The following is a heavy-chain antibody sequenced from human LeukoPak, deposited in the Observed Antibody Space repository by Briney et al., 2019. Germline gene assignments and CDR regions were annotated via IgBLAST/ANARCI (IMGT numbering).Heavy chain of an antibody. CDR1: GFTFSSYD. J-gene: IGHJ2*01. CDR2: ISSSSSYI. CDR3: ARDGLAAATLHWCFDL. D-gene: IGHD2-15*01. V-gene: IGHV3-21*01. Sequence: PGGSLRLSCAASGFTFSSYDMTWVRQAPGKGLEWVSSISSSSSYIYYADSVKGRFTISRDNARNSLYLQMNSLRAEDTAVYYCARDGLAAATLHWCFDLWGRGTLVTVSS.